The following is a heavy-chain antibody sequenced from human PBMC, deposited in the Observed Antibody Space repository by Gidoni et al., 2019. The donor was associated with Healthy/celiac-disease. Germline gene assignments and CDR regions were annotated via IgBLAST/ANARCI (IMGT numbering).Heavy chain of an antibody. CDR3: ASEYSGYDGGTFDY. Sequence: QVQLQESGPGLVKPSPTLSLTCTVSGGSISSGDYYWSWIRQPPGKGLEWIGYIYYSGSTDYNPSLKSRVTISVDTSKNQFSLKLSSVTAADTAVYYWASEYSGYDGGTFDYWGQGTLVTVSS. D-gene: IGHD5-12*01. V-gene: IGHV4-30-4*01. CDR2: IYYSGST. CDR1: GGSISSGDYY. J-gene: IGHJ4*02.